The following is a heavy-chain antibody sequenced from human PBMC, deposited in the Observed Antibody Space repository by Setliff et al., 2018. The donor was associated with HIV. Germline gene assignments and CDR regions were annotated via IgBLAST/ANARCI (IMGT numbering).Heavy chain of an antibody. Sequence: LRLSCAASGFSFRSYGMHWVRQAPGKGLEWVSAISTSGGAADYADPVKGRFTISRDNSRNTLYPQMNSLRAEDTALYFCARRGNLLEGRQLDSWGQGTLVTVSS. CDR2: ISTSGGAA. CDR1: GFSFRSYG. D-gene: IGHD1-1*01. CDR3: ARRGNLLEGRQLDS. J-gene: IGHJ4*02. V-gene: IGHV3-23*01.